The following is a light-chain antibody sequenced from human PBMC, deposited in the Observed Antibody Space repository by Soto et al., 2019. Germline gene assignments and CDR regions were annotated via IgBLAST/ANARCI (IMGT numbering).Light chain of an antibody. J-gene: IGLJ1*01. Sequence: QSVLTQPASGSGSPGQSITISCTGTSSDVGGYNFVSWYQQHPGKAPKLMIYDVSNRPSGVSNRFSGSKSGNTASLTISGLQAEDEADYYCSAYRSSSALDVFGTGTKVTVL. CDR1: SSDVGGYNF. CDR2: DVS. CDR3: SAYRSSSALDV. V-gene: IGLV2-14*01.